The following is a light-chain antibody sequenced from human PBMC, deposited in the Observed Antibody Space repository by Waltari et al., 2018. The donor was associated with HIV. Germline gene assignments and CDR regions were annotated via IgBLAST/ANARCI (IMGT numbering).Light chain of an antibody. CDR3: SSYTTRSTPDPNWV. CDR2: EVS. CDR1: SSDVGGYHS. Sequence: QSALTQPASVSGSPGQSITISCTGTSSDVGGYHSVSCNQTHPGKAPKLMIFEVSNRPSGVSNRFSGSKSVNTASLTISGLQAEDEADYYCSSYTTRSTPDPNWVFGGGTKLTVL. J-gene: IGLJ3*02. V-gene: IGLV2-14*01.